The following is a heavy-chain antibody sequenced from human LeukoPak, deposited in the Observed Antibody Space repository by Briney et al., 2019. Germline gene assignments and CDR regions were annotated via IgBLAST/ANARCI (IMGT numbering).Heavy chain of an antibody. J-gene: IGHJ4*02. V-gene: IGHV1-8*01. D-gene: IGHD6-19*01. Sequence: ASVTVSCKASGYTFTSYDINWVRQATGQGLEWMGWMNPNSGNTGYAQKFQGRVTMTRNTSISTAYMELSSLRSEDTAVYYCARGRIAVAGFVDYWGQGTLVTVSS. CDR1: GYTFTSYD. CDR3: ARGRIAVAGFVDY. CDR2: MNPNSGNT.